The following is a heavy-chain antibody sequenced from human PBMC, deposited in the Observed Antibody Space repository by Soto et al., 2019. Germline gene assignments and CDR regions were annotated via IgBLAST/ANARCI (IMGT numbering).Heavy chain of an antibody. CDR1: GGSISNYY. Sequence: PSETLSLTCTVSGGSISNYYWRWIPQPAGKGPEWIGRIYTSANTNYNPSLKRRVTMSVYMSKNQFSLKLSSVAAAATAVSYRGLDGNGENGRACDSWGQVNLGTFSS. CDR3: GLDGNGENGRACDS. CDR2: IYTSANT. V-gene: IGHV4-4*07. J-gene: IGHJ5*01. D-gene: IGHD4-17*01.